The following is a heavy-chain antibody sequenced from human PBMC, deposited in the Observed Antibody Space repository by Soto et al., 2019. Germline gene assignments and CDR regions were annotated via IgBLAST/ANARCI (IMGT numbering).Heavy chain of an antibody. Sequence: SETLSLTCSVSGGSISTVGHYWTWIRQPPGKGLEWVGSIYHTGSTYYSKSLRSRLTMSVDTSKSQFSLRLSSVTAADTAVYYCARATGTLRSRNCDYWGQGSLVTVSS. J-gene: IGHJ4*02. CDR2: IYHTGST. D-gene: IGHD1-1*01. CDR3: ARATGTLRSRNCDY. V-gene: IGHV4-31*03. CDR1: GGSISTVGHY.